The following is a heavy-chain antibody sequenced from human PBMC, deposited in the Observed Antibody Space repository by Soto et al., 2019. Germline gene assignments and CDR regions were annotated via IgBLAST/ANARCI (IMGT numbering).Heavy chain of an antibody. Sequence: SVKVSCKASGGTFSIYAISCVLQSPLQGLEWMGGIIPIFGTANYAQKFQGRVTITADKSTSTAYMELSSLRSEDTAVYYCARDGSGWSLEEPYFDYWGQGTLVTVSS. CDR2: IIPIFGTA. CDR3: ARDGSGWSLEEPYFDY. J-gene: IGHJ4*02. V-gene: IGHV1-69*06. CDR1: GGTFSIYA. D-gene: IGHD6-19*01.